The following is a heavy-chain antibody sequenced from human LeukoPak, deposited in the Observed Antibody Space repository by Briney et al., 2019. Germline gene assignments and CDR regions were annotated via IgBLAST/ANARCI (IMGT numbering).Heavy chain of an antibody. Sequence: GGSLRLSCAASGFTFSSYWMNWARQAPGEGLEWVASINHNGNVNYYVDSAKGRFTISRDNAKNSLYLQMSNLRAEDTAVYFCARGGGLDVWGQGATVTVSS. CDR1: GFTFSSYW. CDR2: INHNGNVN. D-gene: IGHD3-16*01. J-gene: IGHJ6*02. V-gene: IGHV3-7*03. CDR3: ARGGGLDV.